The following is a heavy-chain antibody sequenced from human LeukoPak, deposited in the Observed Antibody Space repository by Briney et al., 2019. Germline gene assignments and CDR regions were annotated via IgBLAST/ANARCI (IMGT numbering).Heavy chain of an antibody. D-gene: IGHD6-13*01. Sequence: ASVKVSCKASGYTFSNYYIHWVRQAPGQGLEWMGIIGGSTNYAQKFQGRVTMTRDTSISTAYMELSRLRSDDTAVYYCARDLGYGSSPTVMYNWFDPWGQGTLVTVSS. J-gene: IGHJ5*02. CDR2: IGGST. CDR3: ARDLGYGSSPTVMYNWFDP. CDR1: GYTFSNYY. V-gene: IGHV1-46*01.